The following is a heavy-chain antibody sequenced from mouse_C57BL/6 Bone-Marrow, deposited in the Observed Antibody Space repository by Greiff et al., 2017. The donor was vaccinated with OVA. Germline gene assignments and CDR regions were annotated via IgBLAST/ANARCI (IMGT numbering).Heavy chain of an antibody. V-gene: IGHV1-81*01. CDR1: GYTFTSYG. CDR3: ARRGLLSYAMDY. J-gene: IGHJ4*01. D-gene: IGHD2-3*01. CDR2: IYPRSGNT. Sequence: VKLQESGAELARPGASVKLSCKASGYTFTSYGISWVKQRTGQGLEWIGEIYPRSGNTYYNEKFKGKATLTADKSSSTAYMELLSLTSEDSAVYFCARRGLLSYAMDYWGQGTSVTVSS.